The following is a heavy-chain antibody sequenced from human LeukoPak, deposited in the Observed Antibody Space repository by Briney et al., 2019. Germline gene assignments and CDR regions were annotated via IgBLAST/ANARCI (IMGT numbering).Heavy chain of an antibody. CDR2: IRYDGSNK. V-gene: IGHV3-30*02. J-gene: IGHJ6*03. Sequence: GGSLRLSCAASGFTFSSYAISWVRQAPGKGLEWVAFIRYDGSNKYYADSVKGRFTISRDNSKNTLYLQMNSLRAEDTAVYYCAKDTITQAYYYYYYMDVWGKGTTVTISS. D-gene: IGHD5-12*01. CDR1: GFTFSSYA. CDR3: AKDTITQAYYYYYYMDV.